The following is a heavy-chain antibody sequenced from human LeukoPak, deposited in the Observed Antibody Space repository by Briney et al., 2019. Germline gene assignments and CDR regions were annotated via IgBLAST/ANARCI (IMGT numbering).Heavy chain of an antibody. CDR1: GFSVSSSY. CDR2: ISSSGSTI. J-gene: IGHJ5*02. D-gene: IGHD3-3*01. V-gene: IGHV3-11*01. Sequence: GGSLRLSCAASGFSVSSSYMSWVRQAPGKGLEWVSYISSSGSTIYYADSVKGRFTISRDNAKNSLYLQMNSLRAEDTAVYYCARDSRSYYDFWSGLNWFDPWGQGTLVTVSS. CDR3: ARDSRSYYDFWSGLNWFDP.